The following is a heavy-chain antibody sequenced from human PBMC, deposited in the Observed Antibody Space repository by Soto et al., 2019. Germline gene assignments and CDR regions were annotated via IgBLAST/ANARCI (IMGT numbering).Heavy chain of an antibody. Sequence: ASVKVSCKASGYTFTSYYMHWVRQAPGQGLEWMGIINPSGGNTSYAQKFQGRVTMTTDTSTSTAYMELSSLRSDDTAVYYCAREVVVVVAATTYYYMDVWGKGTTVTVSS. CDR1: GYTFTSYY. J-gene: IGHJ6*03. CDR3: AREVVVVVAATTYYYMDV. D-gene: IGHD2-15*01. CDR2: INPSGGNT. V-gene: IGHV1-46*01.